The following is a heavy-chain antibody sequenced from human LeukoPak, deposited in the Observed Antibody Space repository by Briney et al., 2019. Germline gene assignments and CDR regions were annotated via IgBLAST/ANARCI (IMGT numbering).Heavy chain of an antibody. V-gene: IGHV4-39*01. Sequence: KASETLSLTCTVSGGSISSSSYYWGWIRQPPGKGLEWIGSIYYSGSTYYNPSLKSRVTISVDTSKNQFSLKLSSVTAADTAVYYCASEVLTMVRGVITPFDYWGQGTLVTVSS. CDR3: ASEVLTMVRGVITPFDY. CDR2: IYYSGST. J-gene: IGHJ4*02. D-gene: IGHD3-10*01. CDR1: GGSISSSSYY.